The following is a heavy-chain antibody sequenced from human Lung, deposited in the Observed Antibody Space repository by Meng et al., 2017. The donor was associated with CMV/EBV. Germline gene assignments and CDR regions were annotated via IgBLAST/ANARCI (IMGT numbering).Heavy chain of an antibody. V-gene: IGHV4-4*02. J-gene: IGHJ4*02. CDR2: IYHSGST. D-gene: IGHD2-21*02. CDR1: GGSLSSRNW. CDR3: ARVGAYCGGDCYHPR. Sequence: QLEDAGPGLVMPSGPLSRTCAVLGGSLSSRNWWSWVRQPPGKGLEWIGEIYHSGSTNYNPSLKSRVTISVDESKNQFSLRLSSVTAADTAVYYCARVGAYCGGDCYHPRWGQGTLVTVSS.